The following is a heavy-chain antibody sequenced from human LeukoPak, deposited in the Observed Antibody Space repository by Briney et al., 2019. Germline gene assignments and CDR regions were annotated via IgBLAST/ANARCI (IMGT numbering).Heavy chain of an antibody. CDR1: GYTFTSYG. J-gene: IGHJ4*02. V-gene: IGHV1-18*01. CDR3: ARSLDIVLMVSAVDY. D-gene: IGHD2-8*01. Sequence: ASVKVSCKASGYTFTSYGISWVRQAPGQGLEWMGWITAYDGNTNYAQKLQGRVTMTTDTSTSTAYMELRSLRSDDTAVYYCARSLDIVLMVSAVDYWGQGTLVTVSS. CDR2: ITAYDGNT.